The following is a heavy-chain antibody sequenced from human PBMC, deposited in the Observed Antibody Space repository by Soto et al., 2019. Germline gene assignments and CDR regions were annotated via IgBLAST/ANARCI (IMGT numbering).Heavy chain of an antibody. CDR2: INHSGST. D-gene: IGHD4-4*01. V-gene: IGHV4-34*01. CDR1: GGSFSGYY. J-gene: IGHJ4*02. Sequence: SETLSLTCAVYGGSFSGYYWSWIRQPPGKGLEWIGEINHSGSTNYNPSLKSRVTISVDTSKNQFSLKLNSVTPEDTAVYYCAREGYSNYESFFHYFDYWGQGTLVTVSS. CDR3: AREGYSNYESFFHYFDY.